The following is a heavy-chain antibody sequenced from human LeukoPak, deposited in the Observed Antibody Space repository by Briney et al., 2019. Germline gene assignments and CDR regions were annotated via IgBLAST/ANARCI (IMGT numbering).Heavy chain of an antibody. D-gene: IGHD3-16*01. CDR3: ARGRYGWLPFDY. CDR1: GGSINSYY. J-gene: IGHJ4*02. CDR2: IYYSGST. Sequence: MPSETLSLTCTVSGGSINSYYWSWIRQPPGKGLEWIGYIYYSGSTNYNPSLKSRVTISVDTSKNQFTLKLSSVTAADTAVYYCARGRYGWLPFDYWGQGTLVTVSS. V-gene: IGHV4-59*01.